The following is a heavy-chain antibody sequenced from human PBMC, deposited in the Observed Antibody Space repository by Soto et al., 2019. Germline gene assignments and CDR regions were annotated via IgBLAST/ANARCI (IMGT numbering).Heavy chain of an antibody. CDR2: ISSSSSYI. CDR3: ARVSYYDSSGPFDY. D-gene: IGHD3-22*01. J-gene: IGHJ4*02. V-gene: IGHV3-21*01. CDR1: GCTFSSYS. Sequence: GALRLACSASGCTFSSYSMNWVRQAPGKGLEWVSSISSSSSYIYYADSVKGRFTISRDNAKNSLYLQMNSLRAEDTAVYYCARVSYYDSSGPFDYWGQGTLVTVSS.